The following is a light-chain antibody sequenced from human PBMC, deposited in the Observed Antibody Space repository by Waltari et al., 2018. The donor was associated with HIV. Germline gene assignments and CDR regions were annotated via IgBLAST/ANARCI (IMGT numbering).Light chain of an antibody. Sequence: EIVMTQSPATLSVSPGERATLSCRASQSVSSNLAWYQQKPGQAPRLLIYDASTRATGIPARFSGSGSGTEFTLTISSLQSEDFAVYYCQQYNNWRALTFGGGTKVAIK. CDR2: DAS. CDR3: QQYNNWRALT. CDR1: QSVSSN. V-gene: IGKV3-15*01. J-gene: IGKJ4*01.